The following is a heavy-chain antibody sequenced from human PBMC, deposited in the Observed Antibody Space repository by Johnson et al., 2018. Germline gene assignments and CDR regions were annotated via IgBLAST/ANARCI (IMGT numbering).Heavy chain of an antibody. CDR3: ARGYSHIASPYYFYYRDV. J-gene: IGHJ6*03. CDR1: GFTFNNYW. D-gene: IGHD2-21*01. V-gene: IGHV3-74*02. Sequence: VQLVQSGGGLVQPGGSLRLSCAASGFTFNNYWMHWVRQAPGKGLVWVSRINSGGSSTSYADSVKGRLTISRENAKNTLYLQMNSRRAEDTAGYYCARGYSHIASPYYFYYRDVWGKGTTVTVSS. CDR2: INSGGSST.